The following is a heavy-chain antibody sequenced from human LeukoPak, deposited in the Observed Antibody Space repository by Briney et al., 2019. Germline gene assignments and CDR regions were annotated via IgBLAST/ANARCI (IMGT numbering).Heavy chain of an antibody. CDR3: ARDKSDSSGYYYLGY. J-gene: IGHJ4*02. CDR1: GYTFTSYG. D-gene: IGHD3-22*01. V-gene: IGHV1-18*01. Sequence: ASVKVSCKASGYTFTSYGISWVRQAPGQGLEWMGWISAYNGNTNYAQKLQGRVTVTTDTSTSTAYMELRSLRSDDTAVYYCARDKSDSSGYYYLGYWGQGTLVTVSS. CDR2: ISAYNGNT.